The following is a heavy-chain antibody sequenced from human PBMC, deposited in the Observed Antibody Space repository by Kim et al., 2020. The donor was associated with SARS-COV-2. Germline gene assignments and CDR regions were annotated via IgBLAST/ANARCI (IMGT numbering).Heavy chain of an antibody. J-gene: IGHJ6*02. V-gene: IGHV3-13*05. CDR3: ARALGDYGDYGGPDYYYGMDV. Sequence: GGSLRLSCAASGFTFSSYDMHWVRQATGKGLEWVSAIGTAGDPYYPGSVKGRFTISRENAKNSLYLQMNSLRAGDTAVYYCARALGDYGDYGGPDYYYGMDVWGQGTAVTVSS. CDR2: IGTAGDP. D-gene: IGHD4-17*01. CDR1: GFTFSSYD.